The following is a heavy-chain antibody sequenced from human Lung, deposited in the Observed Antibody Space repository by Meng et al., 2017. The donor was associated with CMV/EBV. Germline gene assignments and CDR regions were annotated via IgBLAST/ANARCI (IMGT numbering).Heavy chain of an antibody. CDR2: INPNSGGT. CDR1: GYTFTGYY. J-gene: IGHJ4*02. Sequence: ASVXVSXKASGYTFTGYYMHWVRQAPGQGLEWMGWINPNSGGTNYAQKFQGRVTMTRDTSISTAYMELSRLRSDDTAVYYCARVGREWWELLFDYWGQGTXVTVSS. D-gene: IGHD1-26*01. V-gene: IGHV1-2*02. CDR3: ARVGREWWELLFDY.